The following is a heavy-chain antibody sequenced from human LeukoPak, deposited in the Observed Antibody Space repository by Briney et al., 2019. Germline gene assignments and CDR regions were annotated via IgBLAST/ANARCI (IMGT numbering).Heavy chain of an antibody. Sequence: ASVKVSCKASGYTFTSYAISWVRQAPGQGLEWMGWISAYNGNTNYAQKLQGRVTMTTDTSTSTAYMELRSLRSDDTAVYYCARVRSGYYTSYYYYYGMDVWGQGTTVTVSS. J-gene: IGHJ6*02. V-gene: IGHV1-18*01. CDR3: ARVRSGYYTSYYYYYGMDV. CDR2: ISAYNGNT. D-gene: IGHD3-3*01. CDR1: GYTFTSYA.